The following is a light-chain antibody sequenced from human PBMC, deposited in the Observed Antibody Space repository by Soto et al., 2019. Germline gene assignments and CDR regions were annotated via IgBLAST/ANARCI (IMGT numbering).Light chain of an antibody. Sequence: EIVLTQSPGTLSLSPGERATLSCRASQSVSSSYLAWHQQKPGQAPRLLIYGASSRATGIPDRFSGGGSGTDFTLTISRLEPEDFAVYYCQQYDRSPWTFGQGTKVEIK. CDR2: GAS. V-gene: IGKV3-20*01. CDR1: QSVSSSY. CDR3: QQYDRSPWT. J-gene: IGKJ1*01.